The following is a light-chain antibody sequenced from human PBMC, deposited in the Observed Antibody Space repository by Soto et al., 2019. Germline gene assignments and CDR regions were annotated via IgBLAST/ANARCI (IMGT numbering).Light chain of an antibody. V-gene: IGKV1-39*01. J-gene: IGKJ1*01. CDR3: QQSYSPTWT. CDR1: QGISTY. Sequence: SSEPAGVGGRVTITSRASQGISTYLNWYHKQPGTAPTLLIYAASSLQSGAPSSFSGSGSATDFTLTISSLHPEDFATYSCQQSYSPTWTFGQGTKVDI. CDR2: AAS.